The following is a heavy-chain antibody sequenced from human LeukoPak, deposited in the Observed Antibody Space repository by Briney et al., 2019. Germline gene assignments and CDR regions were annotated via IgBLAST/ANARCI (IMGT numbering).Heavy chain of an antibody. CDR1: GGSFSGYY. D-gene: IGHD5-18*01. J-gene: IGHJ4*02. CDR3: ASLRGIQLWFGVY. V-gene: IGHV4-34*01. Sequence: SETLSLTCAVYGGSFSGYYWSWIRQPPGKGLEWIGEINHSGSTNYNPSLKSRVTISVDTSKNQSSLKLSSVTAADTAVYYCASLRGIQLWFGVYWGQGTLVTVSS. CDR2: INHSGST.